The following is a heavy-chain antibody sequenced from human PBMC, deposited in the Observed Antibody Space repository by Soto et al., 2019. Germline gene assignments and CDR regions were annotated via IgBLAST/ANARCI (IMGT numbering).Heavy chain of an antibody. V-gene: IGHV1-46*01. J-gene: IGHJ4*02. Sequence: QVQLVQSGAEVKKPGAAVKVSCKASGYTFTSYYIHWVRQAPGQGLEWIGVINPSGGSTTYAQRFQGRVPLTRDTSTSTVYMQLSSLSSGDTAVYYCARTSLDYICDYWGQGTLVTVSS. D-gene: IGHD4-4*01. CDR3: ARTSLDYICDY. CDR1: GYTFTSYY. CDR2: INPSGGST.